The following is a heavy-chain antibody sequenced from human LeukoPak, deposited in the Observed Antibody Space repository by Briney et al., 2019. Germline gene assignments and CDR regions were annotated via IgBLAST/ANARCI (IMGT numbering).Heavy chain of an antibody. V-gene: IGHV4-34*01. CDR1: GGSFSGYY. J-gene: IGHJ4*02. CDR2: INHSGST. Sequence: SETLSLTCAVYGGSFSGYYWSWIRQPPGKGLEWIGEINHSGSTNYNPSLKSRVTISVDTSKNQFSLKLSSVTAADTAVYYCARRRLWFGESHFDYWGQGTLVTVSS. CDR3: ARRRLWFGESHFDY. D-gene: IGHD3-10*01.